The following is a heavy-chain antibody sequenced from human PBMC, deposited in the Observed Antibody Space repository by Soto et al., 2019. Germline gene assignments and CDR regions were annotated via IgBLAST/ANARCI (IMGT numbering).Heavy chain of an antibody. CDR3: ARTVVGWELLLDH. J-gene: IGHJ4*02. D-gene: IGHD1-26*01. Sequence: SVKVSCKASGGTFSSYAISWVRQAPGQGLEWMGGIIPIFGTANYAQKFQGRVTITADKSTSTAYMELSSLRSEDTAVYYCARTVVGWELLLDHWGQGTLVTVSS. CDR2: IIPIFGTA. V-gene: IGHV1-69*06. CDR1: GGTFSSYA.